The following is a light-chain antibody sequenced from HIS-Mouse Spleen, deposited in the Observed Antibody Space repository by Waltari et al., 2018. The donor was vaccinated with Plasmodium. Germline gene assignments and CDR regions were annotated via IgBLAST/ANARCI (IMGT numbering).Light chain of an antibody. CDR3: YSTDSGGNHRV. Sequence: SYELTQPPSVSVSPGQTARLTCSGDALPKKYAYWYQQKSGQAPVLGIYEDSKRPAGSPEGISGSRSGTRATWTISGAQVEDEADYYCYSTDSGGNHRVFGGGTKLTVL. CDR2: EDS. V-gene: IGLV3-10*01. J-gene: IGLJ3*02. CDR1: ALPKKY.